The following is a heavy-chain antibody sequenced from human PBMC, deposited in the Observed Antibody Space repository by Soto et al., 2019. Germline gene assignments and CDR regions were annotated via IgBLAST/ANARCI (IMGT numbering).Heavy chain of an antibody. CDR1: GGTFRNYP. D-gene: IGHD3-22*01. Sequence: SVKVSCKASGGTFRNYPINWVRQAPGQGLEWMGSIFPLTDIPDYAQNFQARLTITADKSTSTAYMELSSLRSEDTAVYYCARGLSSRYYYDSSGYYDYWGQGTLVTVSS. CDR2: IFPLTDIP. J-gene: IGHJ4*02. V-gene: IGHV1-69*04. CDR3: ARGLSSRYYYDSSGYYDY.